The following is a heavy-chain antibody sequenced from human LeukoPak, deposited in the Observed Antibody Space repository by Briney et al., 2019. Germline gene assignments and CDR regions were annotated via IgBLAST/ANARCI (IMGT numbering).Heavy chain of an antibody. J-gene: IGHJ4*02. CDR2: LSYDGSA. Sequence: SETLSLTCTVSGASITSKAYFWGWIRRPPGKGLEWVGTLSYDGSAYYNTSLRSRVTISVDTSKSQFSLKVTSVTAADTAVYFCARGLVDYELPKGYIDYWGRGTLVTVSS. CDR1: GASITSKAYF. CDR3: ARGLVDYELPKGYIDY. D-gene: IGHD3-22*01. V-gene: IGHV4-39*07.